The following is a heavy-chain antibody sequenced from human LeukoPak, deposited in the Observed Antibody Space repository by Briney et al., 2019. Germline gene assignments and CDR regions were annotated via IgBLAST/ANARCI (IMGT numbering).Heavy chain of an antibody. Sequence: GGSLRLSCAASGFPFITYTMHWVRQAPGRGLEWVAVISYDGINIYYADSVKGRFTISRDDSKNTLDLQMNSLRAEDTAVYYCARRVVAATLDYWGQGTLVTVSS. CDR1: GFPFITYT. D-gene: IGHD2-15*01. CDR3: ARRVVAATLDY. CDR2: ISYDGINI. J-gene: IGHJ4*02. V-gene: IGHV3-30-3*01.